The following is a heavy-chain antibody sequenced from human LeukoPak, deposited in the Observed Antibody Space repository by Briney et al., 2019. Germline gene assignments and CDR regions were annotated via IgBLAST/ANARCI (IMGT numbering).Heavy chain of an antibody. J-gene: IGHJ5*02. CDR3: ASDIVVVPAAMGGNWFDP. V-gene: IGHV3-21*01. CDR1: GFTFSSYS. D-gene: IGHD2-2*01. CDR2: ISSSSSYI. Sequence: GGSLRLSCAASGFTFSSYSMNWVRQAPGKGLEWVSSISSSSSYIYYADSAKGRFTISRDNAKNSLYLQMNSLRAEDTAVYYCASDIVVVPAAMGGNWFDPWGQGTLVTVSS.